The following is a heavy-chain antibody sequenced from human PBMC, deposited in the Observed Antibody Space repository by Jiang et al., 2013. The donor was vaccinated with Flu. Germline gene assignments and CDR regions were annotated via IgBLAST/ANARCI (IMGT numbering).Heavy chain of an antibody. CDR1: FSSYA. D-gene: IGHD5-18*01. Sequence: FSSYAISWVRQAPGQGLEWMGGTIPIFDTTKYAQKFEGRLTITVDKSTSTAYMELNSLRSEDTAVYYCAKDRTGYSYGLFDYWGRGTLVTVSS. CDR2: TIPIFDTT. CDR3: AKDRTGYSYGLFDY. V-gene: IGHV1-69*06. J-gene: IGHJ4*02.